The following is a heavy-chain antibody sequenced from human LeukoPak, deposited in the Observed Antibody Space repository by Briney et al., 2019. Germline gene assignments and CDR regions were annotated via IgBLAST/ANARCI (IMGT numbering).Heavy chain of an antibody. J-gene: IGHJ2*01. CDR1: GFTFSSYE. Sequence: GGSLRLSCGASGFTFSSYEMNWVRQAPGKGLGWVSYISSSGSTIYYADSVKGRFTISRDNAKNSLYLQMNSLRAEDTAVYYCARDGYSYGSHWYFDLWGRGTLVTVSS. V-gene: IGHV3-48*03. CDR3: ARDGYSYGSHWYFDL. D-gene: IGHD5-18*01. CDR2: ISSSGSTI.